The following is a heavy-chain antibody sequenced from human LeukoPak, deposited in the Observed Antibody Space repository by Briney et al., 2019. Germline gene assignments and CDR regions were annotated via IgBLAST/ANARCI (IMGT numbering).Heavy chain of an antibody. J-gene: IGHJ4*02. V-gene: IGHV3-53*01. CDR3: ASEYCSGGSCYRAFDH. Sequence: GGSLRLSCTVSGFTVSSNSMSWVRQAPGKGLEWVSFIYSGGNTHYSDSVKGRFTISRDNAKNSLYLQMNSLRAEDTAVYYCASEYCSGGSCYRAFDHWGQGTLVTVSS. CDR1: GFTVSSNS. D-gene: IGHD2-15*01. CDR2: IYSGGNT.